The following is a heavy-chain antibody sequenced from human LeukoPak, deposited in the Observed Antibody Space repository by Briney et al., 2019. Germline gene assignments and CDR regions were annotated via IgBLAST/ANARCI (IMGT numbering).Heavy chain of an antibody. J-gene: IGHJ5*02. CDR1: GGSISSSSYY. CDR3: ARHGSGYWFDP. D-gene: IGHD3-10*01. CDR2: IYYSGST. Sequence: SETLPLTCTVSGGSISSSSYYWGWIRQPPGKGLEWIGSIYYSGSTYYNPSLKSRVTISVDTSKNQFSLKLSSVTAADTAVYYCARHGSGYWFDPWGQGTLVTVSS. V-gene: IGHV4-39*01.